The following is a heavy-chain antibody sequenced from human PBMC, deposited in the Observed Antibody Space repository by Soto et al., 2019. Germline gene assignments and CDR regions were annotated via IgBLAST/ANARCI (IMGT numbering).Heavy chain of an antibody. CDR2: MSDYNGNT. J-gene: IGHJ6*02. CDR1: GYSFTTYG. Sequence: QVKLVQSGAEVKKPGASVKVSCKASGYSFTTYGISWLRQAPGQGLEWMGWMSDYNGNTNYEKKFQGRVTMTTDTTTRTAYMELKSMRSDDTAVYYCAREGYYSGSESYSPPRYYGMDVWGQGTTVTVS. D-gene: IGHD3-10*01. CDR3: AREGYYSGSESYSPPRYYGMDV. V-gene: IGHV1-18*01.